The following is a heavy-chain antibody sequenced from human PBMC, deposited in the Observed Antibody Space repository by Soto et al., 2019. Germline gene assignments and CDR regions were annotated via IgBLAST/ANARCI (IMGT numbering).Heavy chain of an antibody. J-gene: IGHJ6*02. Sequence: QVQLVQSGAEVKKPGSSVKVSCKASGGTFSSYTISWVRQAPGQGLEWMGRIIPILGIANYAQKFQGRVTITADKSTSTAYMELSSLRSEDTAVYYCARDKSSSWITIYSYGMDVWGQGTTVTVSS. D-gene: IGHD6-13*01. CDR3: ARDKSSSWITIYSYGMDV. CDR1: GGTFSSYT. CDR2: IIPILGIA. V-gene: IGHV1-69*08.